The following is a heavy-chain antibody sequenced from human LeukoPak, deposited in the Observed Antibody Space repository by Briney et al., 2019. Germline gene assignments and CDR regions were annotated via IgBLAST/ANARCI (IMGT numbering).Heavy chain of an antibody. Sequence: PGGSLRLSCAASGFTFSSYAMSWVRQAPGKGLEWVSAISATGGTTYYADSVKGRFTISRDNSKNTLYLRMRSLRAEDSAVYYCAKNRYTYGFGLDYWGQGTPLTVSS. J-gene: IGHJ4*02. V-gene: IGHV3-23*01. CDR3: AKNRYTYGFGLDY. CDR2: ISATGGTT. CDR1: GFTFSSYA. D-gene: IGHD5-18*01.